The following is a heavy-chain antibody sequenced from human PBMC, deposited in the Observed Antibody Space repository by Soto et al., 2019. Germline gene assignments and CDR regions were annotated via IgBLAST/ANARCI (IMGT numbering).Heavy chain of an antibody. CDR2: IYYSGST. CDR3: ARHLSVRGVFAF. V-gene: IGHV4-39*01. CDR1: GGSISSSSYY. Sequence: PSETLSLTCTVSGGSISSSSYYWGWIRQPPGKGLEWIGSIYYSGSTYYNPSLKSRVTISVDTSKNQFSLKLSSVTAADTAVYYCARHLSVRGVFAFWGQGSQDTVSS. D-gene: IGHD3-10*01. J-gene: IGHJ4*02.